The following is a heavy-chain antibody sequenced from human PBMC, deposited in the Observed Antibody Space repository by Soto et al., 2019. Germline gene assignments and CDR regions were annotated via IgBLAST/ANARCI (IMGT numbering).Heavy chain of an antibody. CDR2: ISYDGSNK. V-gene: IGHV3-30*03. D-gene: IGHD3-10*01. Sequence: GSLRLSCAASGFTFSSYGMHWVRQAPGKGLEWVAVISYDGSNKYYADSVKGRFTISRDNSKNTLYLQMNSLRAEDTAVYYCARGSGSYYYYYMDVWGKGTTVTVSS. CDR1: GFTFSSYG. CDR3: ARGSGSYYYYYMDV. J-gene: IGHJ6*03.